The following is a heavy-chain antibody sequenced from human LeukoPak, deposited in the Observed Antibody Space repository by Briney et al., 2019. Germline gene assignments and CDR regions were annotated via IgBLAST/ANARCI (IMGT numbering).Heavy chain of an antibody. J-gene: IGHJ4*02. CDR3: AKPSGSYLPVLDY. CDR1: GFTFSSYG. D-gene: IGHD1-26*01. V-gene: IGHV3-30*02. Sequence: GGSLRLSCAASGFTFSSYGMHWVRQAPGKGLEWVAFIRHDGSNKYYADSVKGRFTISRDNSKNTLYLQMNSLRAEDTAVYYCAKPSGSYLPVLDYWGQGTLVTVSS. CDR2: IRHDGSNK.